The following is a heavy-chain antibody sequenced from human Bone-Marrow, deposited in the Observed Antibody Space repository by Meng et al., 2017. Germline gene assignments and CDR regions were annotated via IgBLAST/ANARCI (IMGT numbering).Heavy chain of an antibody. J-gene: IGHJ4*02. D-gene: IGHD6-13*01. CDR3: ARDEDISAAGYLLGDF. CDR1: GGTFSSYT. V-gene: IGHV1-69*04. Sequence: SVKVSCKASGGTFSSYTISWVRQAPGQGLEWMGRIIPILGIANYAQKFQGRVTITADKSTSTAYMELSSLRSEDTAVYYCARDEDISAAGYLLGDFWGQGTRVTVSS. CDR2: IIPILGIA.